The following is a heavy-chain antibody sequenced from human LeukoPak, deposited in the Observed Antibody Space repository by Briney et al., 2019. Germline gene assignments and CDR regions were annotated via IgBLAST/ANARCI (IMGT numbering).Heavy chain of an antibody. CDR2: IYWDDDDK. CDR1: GFSLSTSGVG. V-gene: IGHV2-5*02. CDR3: AHRLPLGYSST. Sequence: SGPTLVKPTQTLTLTCTFSGFSLSTSGVGVGWIRQPPGKALEWLALIYWDDDDKRYSPSLKSRLTITKDTSKNQVVLTMTNMDPVDTATYYCAHRLPLGYSSTWGQGTLVTVSS. D-gene: IGHD6-19*01. J-gene: IGHJ5*02.